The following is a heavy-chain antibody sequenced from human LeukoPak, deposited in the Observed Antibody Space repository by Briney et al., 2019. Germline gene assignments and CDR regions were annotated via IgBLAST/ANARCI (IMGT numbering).Heavy chain of an antibody. J-gene: IGHJ5*02. Sequence: SETLSLTCAVYGGSFSGYYWSWIRQPPGKGLEWIGEINHSGSTNYNPSLKSRVTISVDTSKNQFSLKLSSVTAADTAVYYCAREHRGYVWGSYRYWFDPWGQGTLVTVSS. CDR3: AREHRGYVWGSYRYWFDP. CDR1: GGSFSGYY. V-gene: IGHV4-34*01. D-gene: IGHD3-16*02. CDR2: INHSGST.